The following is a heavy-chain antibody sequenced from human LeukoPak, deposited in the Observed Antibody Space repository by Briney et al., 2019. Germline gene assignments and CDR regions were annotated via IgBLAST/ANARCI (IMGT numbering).Heavy chain of an antibody. CDR1: GDSMSSSNW. Sequence: PSETLSLTCTVSGDSMSSSNWWSWVRQPPGEGLEWSGGIYHRGRTNYNPSLKSRLTILVEKSKNQFSLKLSSVTAAHTAVYYCARGLVIAVAGWGPWELPPAGYAYCGQGTLVTVSS. CDR2: IYHRGRT. V-gene: IGHV4-4*02. CDR3: ARGLVIAVAGWGPWELPPAGYAY. J-gene: IGHJ4*02. D-gene: IGHD6-19*01.